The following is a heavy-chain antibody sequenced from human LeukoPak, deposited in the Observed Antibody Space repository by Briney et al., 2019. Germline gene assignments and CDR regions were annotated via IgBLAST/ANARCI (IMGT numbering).Heavy chain of an antibody. J-gene: IGHJ4*02. V-gene: IGHV4-59*11. CDR1: GASISSHY. Sequence: PSETLSLTCIVSGASISSHYWSWIRQPPGKRLEWIGYVHHDGTTNQNTSLKSRVAISIDTSRTPMSLKLYAMTAADTAMYYCARGSTRADDYWGQGILVTVS. CDR3: ARGSTRADDY. CDR2: VHHDGTT. D-gene: IGHD2/OR15-2a*01.